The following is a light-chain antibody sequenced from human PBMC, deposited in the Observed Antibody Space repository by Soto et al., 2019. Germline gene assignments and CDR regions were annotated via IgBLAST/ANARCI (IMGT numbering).Light chain of an antibody. J-gene: IGKJ5*01. V-gene: IGKV3-15*01. CDR2: GAS. CDR3: QQYNNWPPIT. Sequence: EIVITQSPATLSVSPGERATLSCRASQSISSNLAWYQQKPGLAPRLLISGASTRATGVPARFSGSGSGTEFTLTISSLQSEDFAVYYCQQYNNWPPITFGQGTRLEIK. CDR1: QSISSN.